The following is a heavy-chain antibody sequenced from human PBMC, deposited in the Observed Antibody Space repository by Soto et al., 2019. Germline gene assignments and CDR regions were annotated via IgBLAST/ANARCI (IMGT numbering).Heavy chain of an antibody. D-gene: IGHD1-7*01. CDR2: IYRTGST. V-gene: IGHV4-4*02. Sequence: PSETLSLTCAVSGGSFTSNNWWTWVRQPPGQGLEWVGEIYRTGSTNYNPSLKSRVTISLDKSENQFSLKVTSLTAADTAVYYCASRDPGTSVDYWGQGTLVTVSS. CDR1: GGSFTSNNW. J-gene: IGHJ4*02. CDR3: ASRDPGTSVDY.